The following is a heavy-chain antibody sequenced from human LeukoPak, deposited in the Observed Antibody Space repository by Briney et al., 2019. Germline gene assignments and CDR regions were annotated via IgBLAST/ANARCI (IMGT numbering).Heavy chain of an antibody. CDR3: ARQGSGSYYCRPFDF. CDR2: IHYSGNT. D-gene: IGHD1-26*01. V-gene: IGHV4-39*01. Sequence: SETLSFTCTVPGDSISSNNYYWGWIRQPPGKGLEWIGSIHYSGNTYYNPSLKSRVTISIDTSKNQFSLKLTSVTAADTAVFYCARQGSGSYYCRPFDFWGQETAVTVSS. J-gene: IGHJ4*02. CDR1: GDSISSNNYY.